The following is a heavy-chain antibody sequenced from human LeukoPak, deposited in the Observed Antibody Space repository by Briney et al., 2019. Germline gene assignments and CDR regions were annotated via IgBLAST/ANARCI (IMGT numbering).Heavy chain of an antibody. Sequence: PSETLSLTCAVYGGTLIVYYWSWIRQPPGKGLEWIGEIKESEKTNYNPSLKSRVTISIDTSKNQFSLKLSSVTAADTAVYYCAREGLRNVHNPLGYWGQGTLVTVSS. CDR3: AREGLRNVHNPLGY. CDR2: IKESEKT. CDR1: GGTLIVYY. V-gene: IGHV4-34*01. J-gene: IGHJ4*02. D-gene: IGHD5-24*01.